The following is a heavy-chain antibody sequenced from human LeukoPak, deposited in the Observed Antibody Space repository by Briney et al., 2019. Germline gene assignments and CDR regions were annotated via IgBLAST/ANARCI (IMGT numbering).Heavy chain of an antibody. CDR2: IKQDGSEK. J-gene: IGHJ4*02. CDR3: ARGIAWFGELSPYFDY. CDR1: GFTFSSYW. D-gene: IGHD3-10*01. V-gene: IGHV3-7*03. Sequence: GGSLRLSCAVSGFTFSSYWMSWVRKAPGKGLEWVANIKQDGSEKYYVDSVKGRFTISRDNAKNSLYLEMNSLRAEDTAVYYCARGIAWFGELSPYFDYWGQGTLVTVSS.